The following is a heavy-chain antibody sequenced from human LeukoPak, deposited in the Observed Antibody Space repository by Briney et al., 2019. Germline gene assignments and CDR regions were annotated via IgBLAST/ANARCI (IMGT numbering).Heavy chain of an antibody. V-gene: IGHV4-38-2*02. J-gene: IGHJ4*01. CDR2: VFHTGSP. D-gene: IGHD5-12*01. CDR1: NFSVSSHYY. CDR3: ARLSYGYDPYFFDY. Sequence: ETLSLTCTVSNFSVSSHYYWGWVRQPPGKGLEWIGAVFHTGSPYYNPSLKSRVTISIDTSKKEFSLDLGSVTAADTAFYYCARLSYGYDPYFFDYWGHGTLVTVSS.